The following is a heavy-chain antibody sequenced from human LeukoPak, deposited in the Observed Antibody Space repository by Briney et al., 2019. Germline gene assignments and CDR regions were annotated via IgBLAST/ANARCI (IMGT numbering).Heavy chain of an antibody. CDR2: ISSSSSYI. D-gene: IGHD6-19*01. CDR3: ARMFSSGWYRDYFDY. V-gene: IGHV3-21*01. J-gene: IGHJ4*02. CDR1: GFTFSSYS. Sequence: GGSLRLSCAASGFTFSSYSMNWVRQAPGRGLEWDSGISSSSSYIYYADSMQGRFTISRDNAKNSLYLQMKSLRVEDTAVYYCARMFSSGWYRDYFDYWGQGTLVTVSS.